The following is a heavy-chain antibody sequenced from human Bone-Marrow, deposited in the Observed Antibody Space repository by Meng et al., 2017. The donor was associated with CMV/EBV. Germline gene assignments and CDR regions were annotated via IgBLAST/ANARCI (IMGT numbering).Heavy chain of an antibody. Sequence: ASVKVSCKASGYTFFSYDINWVRQATGQGLEWMGWMNPNSGNTGYAQKFQGRVTITSNTSISTAYMELSSLRSEDTAVYYCARGLAAAGYYFDYWGQGTLVTVSS. CDR2: MNPNSGNT. CDR3: ARGLAAAGYYFDY. D-gene: IGHD6-13*01. J-gene: IGHJ4*02. CDR1: GYTFFSYD. V-gene: IGHV1-8*03.